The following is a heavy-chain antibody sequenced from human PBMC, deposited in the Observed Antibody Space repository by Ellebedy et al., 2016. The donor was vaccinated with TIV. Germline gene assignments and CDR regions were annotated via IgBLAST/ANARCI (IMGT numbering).Heavy chain of an antibody. Sequence: GESLKISCAASGFTFNNYAMSWVRQAPGKGLGWVSAISGSGGSTYYADSVKGRFTISRDNSKNTLYLQMNSLRAEDTAVYYCTRESGWEHDYWGQGTLVTVSS. J-gene: IGHJ4*02. CDR1: GFTFNNYA. V-gene: IGHV3-23*01. CDR3: TRESGWEHDY. D-gene: IGHD4-23*01. CDR2: ISGSGGST.